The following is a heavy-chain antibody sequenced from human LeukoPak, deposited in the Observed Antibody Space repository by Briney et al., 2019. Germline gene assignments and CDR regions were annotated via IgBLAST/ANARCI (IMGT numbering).Heavy chain of an antibody. CDR1: GHTFTSRG. CDR3: ARDEVSGGWYNH. CDR2: INCDSGNT. D-gene: IGHD6-19*01. J-gene: IGHJ4*02. V-gene: IGHV1-18*04. Sequence: ASVKVSCKASGHTFTSRGISWVRQAPGQGLEWMGRINCDSGNTNYAQKFQGRLTMTTDTSTSTAYMELRSLRSDDTAVYYCARDEVSGGWYNHWGQGTLVTVSS.